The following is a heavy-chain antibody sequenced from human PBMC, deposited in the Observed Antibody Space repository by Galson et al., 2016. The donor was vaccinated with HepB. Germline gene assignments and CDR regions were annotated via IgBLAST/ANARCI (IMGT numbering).Heavy chain of an antibody. V-gene: IGHV3-43*01. CDR2: INSDGRTT. J-gene: IGHJ4*02. CDR1: GFTFAGYN. D-gene: IGHD3-3*01. CDR3: AKASGSHARYYFDR. Sequence: SLRLSCATSGFTFAGYNMHWVRQTPGKGLEWVALINSDGRTTYYAHTLQGRFTITRDNHRNSMSLHLNSLKSEDTALYYCAKASGSHARYYFDRWGQGTQVAVSA.